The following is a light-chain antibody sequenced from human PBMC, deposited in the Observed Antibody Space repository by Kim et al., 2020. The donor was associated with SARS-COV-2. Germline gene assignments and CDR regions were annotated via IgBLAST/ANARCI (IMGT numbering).Light chain of an antibody. CDR3: QQYNNWPPWT. CDR2: GAS. J-gene: IGKJ1*01. Sequence: SPGERTSLSCRASQSVSSNLAWYQQKPGQAPRLLIYGASTRATGIPARFSGSGSGTEFTLTISSLQSEDFAVYYCQQYNNWPPWTFGQGTKVEIK. CDR1: QSVSSN. V-gene: IGKV3-15*01.